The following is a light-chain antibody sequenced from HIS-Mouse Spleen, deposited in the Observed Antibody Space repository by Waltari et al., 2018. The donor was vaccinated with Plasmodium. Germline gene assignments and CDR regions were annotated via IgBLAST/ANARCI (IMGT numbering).Light chain of an antibody. V-gene: IGLV3-9*01. J-gene: IGLJ3*02. CDR2: RDS. CDR1: NIGSKN. Sequence: SYELTQPLSVSVALGQTARITCGGNNIGSKNVHWYQQKPGQAPVLVIYRDSNRPSGTPERFSGSNAGNTATLTLSRAQAGDEADYDCQVWDSSTVFGGGTKLTVL. CDR3: QVWDSSTV.